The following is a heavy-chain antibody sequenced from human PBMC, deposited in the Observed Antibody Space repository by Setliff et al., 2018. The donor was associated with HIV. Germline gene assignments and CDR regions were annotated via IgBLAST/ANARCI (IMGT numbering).Heavy chain of an antibody. J-gene: IGHJ4*02. D-gene: IGHD1-26*01. CDR2: IYSGSSSA. V-gene: IGHV3-23*03. CDR1: GITFINAA. Sequence: GGSLRLSCVTSGITFINAAMAWVRQAPGKGPEWISFIYSGSSSAVLADSVKGRFTISRDNSRNTLFLQMNSLRAEDTAIYYCARDDPAGGIDYWGQGTLVTVSS. CDR3: ARDDPAGGIDY.